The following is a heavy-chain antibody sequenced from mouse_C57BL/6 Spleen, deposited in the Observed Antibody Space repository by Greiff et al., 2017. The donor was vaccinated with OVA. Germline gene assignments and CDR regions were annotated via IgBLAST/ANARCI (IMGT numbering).Heavy chain of an antibody. Sequence: VKLMESGAELARPGASVKLSCKASGYTFTSYGISWVKQRTGQGLEWIGEIYPRSGNTYYNEKFKGKATLTADKSSSTAYMELRSLTSEDSAVYYCARPDYYGSSPDVWGTGTTVTVSS. CDR2: IYPRSGNT. J-gene: IGHJ1*03. CDR3: ARPDYYGSSPDV. D-gene: IGHD1-1*01. V-gene: IGHV1-81*01. CDR1: GYTFTSYG.